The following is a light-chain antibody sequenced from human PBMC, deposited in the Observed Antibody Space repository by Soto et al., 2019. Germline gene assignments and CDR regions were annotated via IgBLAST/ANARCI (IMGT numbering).Light chain of an antibody. V-gene: IGKV1-39*01. CDR2: AAS. CDR3: QQTHSTPVT. Sequence: DIQMTQSPSSLSASVGDRVTVTCRTSQNIYNYLNWYQQKPGKAPKLLIYAASSVQSGVPLRFSGSASGTDFTLTISSLQPEDFATYYCQQTHSTPVTFGQGTRLEVK. CDR1: QNIYNY. J-gene: IGKJ5*01.